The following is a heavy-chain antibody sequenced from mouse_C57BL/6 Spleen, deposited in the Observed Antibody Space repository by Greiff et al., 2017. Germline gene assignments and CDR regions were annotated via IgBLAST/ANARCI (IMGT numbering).Heavy chain of an antibody. V-gene: IGHV1-5*01. CDR1: GYTFTSYW. CDR2: IYPGNSDT. Sequence: EVQLQQSGTVLARPGASVKMSCKTSGYTFTSYWMHWVKQRPGQGLEWIGAIYPGNSDTSYNQKFKGKAKLTAVTSASTAYMELSSLTNEDSAVYYCSYYDGYYDYAMDYWGQGTSVTVSS. CDR3: SYYDGYYDYAMDY. J-gene: IGHJ4*01. D-gene: IGHD2-3*01.